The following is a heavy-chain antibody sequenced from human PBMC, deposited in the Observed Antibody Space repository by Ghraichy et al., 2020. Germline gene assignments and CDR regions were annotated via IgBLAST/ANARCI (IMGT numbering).Heavy chain of an antibody. D-gene: IGHD5-18*01. CDR2: IYHSGKT. J-gene: IGHJ4*01. CDR3: MKYSYGSYFYY. V-gene: IGHV4-39*02. CDR1: GVSISSSSYY. Sequence: SETLSLTCSVSGVSISSSSYYWGWIRQPPGKGLEFIGSIYHSGKTFYNTSLVGRVSISVDTSKNYFSLRLESVTAADTAVYYCMKYSYGSYFYYWGRGTLVTASS.